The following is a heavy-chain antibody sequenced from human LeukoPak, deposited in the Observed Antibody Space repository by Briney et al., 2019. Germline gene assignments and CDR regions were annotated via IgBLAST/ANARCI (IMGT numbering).Heavy chain of an antibody. CDR1: GYTLTELP. D-gene: IGHD2-15*01. Sequence: VASVKVSCKVSGYTLTELPMHWVRQAPGKGLEWMGGFDPEDGETIYAQKFQGRVTMTEDTSTDTAYMELSSLRSEDTAVYYCATDRYCSGGSCYSDYYYGMDVWGQGTTVTVSS. J-gene: IGHJ6*02. CDR2: FDPEDGET. CDR3: ATDRYCSGGSCYSDYYYGMDV. V-gene: IGHV1-24*01.